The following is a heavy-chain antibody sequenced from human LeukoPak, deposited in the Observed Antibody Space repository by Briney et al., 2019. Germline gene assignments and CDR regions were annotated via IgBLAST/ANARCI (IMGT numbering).Heavy chain of an antibody. D-gene: IGHD2-2*01. Sequence: GGSLRLSCAASGFTFSSYEMNWVRQAPGKGLEWVSYISCSGSTIYYADSVKGRFTISRDNAKNSLYLQMNSLRAEDTAVYYCARAPLYCSSTSCRPKYYFDYWGQGTLVTVSS. V-gene: IGHV3-48*03. CDR2: ISCSGSTI. CDR1: GFTFSSYE. J-gene: IGHJ4*02. CDR3: ARAPLYCSSTSCRPKYYFDY.